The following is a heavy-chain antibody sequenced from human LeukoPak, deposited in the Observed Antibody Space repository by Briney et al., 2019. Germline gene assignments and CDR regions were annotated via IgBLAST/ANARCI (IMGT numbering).Heavy chain of an antibody. J-gene: IGHJ6*04. Sequence: PGGSLRLSCVASGFTFSSYNMNWVRQAPGKGLEWVSSISSSIYIYYADSVKGRFTISRDNAKNSLYLQMNSLRAEDTAVYYCAELGITMIGGVWGKGTTVTISS. CDR3: AELGITMIGGV. D-gene: IGHD3-10*02. CDR1: GFTFSSYN. V-gene: IGHV3-69-1*02. CDR2: ISSSIYI.